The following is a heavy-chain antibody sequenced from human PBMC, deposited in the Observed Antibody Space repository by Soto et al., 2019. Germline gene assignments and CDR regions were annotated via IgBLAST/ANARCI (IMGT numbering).Heavy chain of an antibody. CDR3: AKAIGYCSSTSRYTGLAYYYGMDV. D-gene: IGHD2-2*02. V-gene: IGHV3-23*01. J-gene: IGHJ6*02. CDR2: ISGSGGST. CDR1: GFTFSSYA. Sequence: VSLRLSCAASGFTFSSYAMSWVRQAPGKGLEWVSAISGSGGSTYYADSVKGRFTISRDNSKNTLYLQMNSLRAEDTAVYYCAKAIGYCSSTSRYTGLAYYYGMDVWGQGTTVTVSS.